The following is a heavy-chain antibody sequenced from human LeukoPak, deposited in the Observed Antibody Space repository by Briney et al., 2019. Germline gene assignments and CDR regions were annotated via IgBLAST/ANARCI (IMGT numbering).Heavy chain of an antibody. D-gene: IGHD4-23*01. CDR3: ARSQGGNTLWFDP. Sequence: ASVKISCKASGYTFTSYYMHWVRQAPGQGLEWMGIINTSGGSTTYAQKFQGRVSMTRDTSTSTVYLEVSSLRSEDTAVYYCARSQGGNTLWFDPWGQGTLVTVSS. J-gene: IGHJ5*02. CDR2: INTSGGST. CDR1: GYTFTSYY. V-gene: IGHV1-46*01.